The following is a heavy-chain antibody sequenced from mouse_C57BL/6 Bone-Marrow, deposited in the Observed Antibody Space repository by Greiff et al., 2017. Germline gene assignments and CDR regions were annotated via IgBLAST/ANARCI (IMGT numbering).Heavy chain of an antibody. V-gene: IGHV1-80*01. J-gene: IGHJ4*01. CDR2: IYPGDGDT. D-gene: IGHD1-1*01. CDR1: GYAFSSYW. CDR3: ARSYGSSPYAMDY. Sequence: QVQLQQSGAELVKPGASVKISCKASGYAFSSYWMNWVKQRPGKGLEWIGQIYPGDGDTNYNGKFKGKATLTADKSSSTAYMQRSSLTSEDSAVYFCARSYGSSPYAMDYWGQGTSVTVSS.